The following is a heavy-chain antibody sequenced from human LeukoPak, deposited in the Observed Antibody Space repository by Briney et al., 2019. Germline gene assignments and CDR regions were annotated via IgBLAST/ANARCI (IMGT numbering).Heavy chain of an antibody. J-gene: IGHJ3*02. CDR3: AKVNSGWVIGAFDI. Sequence: GGSLRLSCAASGFTFSIYSMNWVRQAPGKGLEWVSVISSSGDSTYYADSVKGRFTISRDNSKNTLYLQMNSLRAEDTAVYYCAKVNSGWVIGAFDIWGQGTLVTVSS. CDR1: GFTFSIYS. D-gene: IGHD6-19*01. CDR2: ISSSGDST. V-gene: IGHV3-23*01.